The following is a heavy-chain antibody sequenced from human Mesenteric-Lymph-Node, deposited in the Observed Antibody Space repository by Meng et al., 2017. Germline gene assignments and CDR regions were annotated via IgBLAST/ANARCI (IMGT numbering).Heavy chain of an antibody. CDR1: GGSISTSGYY. V-gene: IGHV4-39*01. CDR3: VRSSGWVRTGFDP. J-gene: IGHJ5*02. Sequence: LQLKESGPGLVKPSEALSLTWSVSGGSISTSGYYWGWIRQPPGKGLEWIGSIGHSGITYYTPSLKSRVTVSIDTSKSQFSLKLTSVTAADTAVYYCVRSSGWVRTGFDPWGQGTLVTVSS. D-gene: IGHD6-19*01. CDR2: IGHSGIT.